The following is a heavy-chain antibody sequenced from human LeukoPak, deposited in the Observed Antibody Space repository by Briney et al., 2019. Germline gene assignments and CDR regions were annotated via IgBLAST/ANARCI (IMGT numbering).Heavy chain of an antibody. CDR2: ISSSDAGT. Sequence: GGSLRLSCTASGFTLSSYEMSWIRQTPGKGLEWVAAISSSDAGTYHADSVRGRFTISRDNSKNTLYLQMNSLRAEDTAVYYCARDRESYYCSSTNCYLHYWGQGTLVTVSS. CDR1: GFTLSSYE. J-gene: IGHJ4*02. CDR3: ARDRESYYCSSTNCYLHY. D-gene: IGHD2-2*01. V-gene: IGHV3-23*01.